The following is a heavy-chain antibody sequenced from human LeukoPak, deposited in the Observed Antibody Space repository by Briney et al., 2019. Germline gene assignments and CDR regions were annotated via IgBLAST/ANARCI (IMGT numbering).Heavy chain of an antibody. CDR2: VFYAGTP. Sequence: SETLSLTCTVSGGSISSGTYYWGWIRQPPVKGLEWLGTVFYAGTPYYNQSLKSRVTISVDTSKNHFSLGLSSVTATDTAVYYCARLDSGDYFFDYWGQGSLVTVSS. CDR3: ARLDSGDYFFDY. J-gene: IGHJ4*02. CDR1: GGSISSGTYY. V-gene: IGHV4-39*02. D-gene: IGHD4-17*01.